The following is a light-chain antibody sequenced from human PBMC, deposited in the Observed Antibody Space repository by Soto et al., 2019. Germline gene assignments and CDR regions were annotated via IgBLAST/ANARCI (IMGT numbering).Light chain of an antibody. V-gene: IGKV3-20*01. CDR3: QQYGSSPRT. CDR1: QSVSSSY. CDR2: GAS. J-gene: IGKJ2*01. Sequence: EIVLTQSPGTLSLSPGERATLSCRASQSVSSSYLAWYQQKPGQAPSLLIYGASSRATGIPHRFSGSGSGTDFTLSISRLEPEDFAVYYCQQYGSSPRTFGQGTQLEIK.